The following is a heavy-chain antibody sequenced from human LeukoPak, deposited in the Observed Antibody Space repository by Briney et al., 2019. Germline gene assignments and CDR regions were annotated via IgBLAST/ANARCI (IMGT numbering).Heavy chain of an antibody. CDR2: ISGSGGST. CDR3: AKEGGSGGWYGPYYFDY. D-gene: IGHD6-19*01. CDR1: GFTFGSYA. Sequence: GGSLRLSCAASGFTFGSYAMSWVRQAPGKGLEWVSAISGSGGSTYYADSVKGRFTISRDNSKNTLYLQMNSLRAEDTAVYYCAKEGGSGGWYGPYYFDYWGQGTLVTVSS. V-gene: IGHV3-23*01. J-gene: IGHJ4*02.